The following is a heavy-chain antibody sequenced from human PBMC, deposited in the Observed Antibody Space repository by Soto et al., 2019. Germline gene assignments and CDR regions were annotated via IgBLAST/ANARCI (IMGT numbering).Heavy chain of an antibody. J-gene: IGHJ5*02. CDR2: ITASSAYI. V-gene: IGHV3-21*01. CDR3: VRSGTARLLRHSWFDT. Sequence: EVQLVESGGGLVKPGGFLRLSCAASGFTFNTYDMNWVRQAPGKGLEWVSSITASSAYIYYADSVRGRITISRDNAKNSLFLQMHSLRAEDTAVYYCVRSGTARLLRHSWFDTGGQGTLGTVSS. CDR1: GFTFNTYD. D-gene: IGHD2-21*01.